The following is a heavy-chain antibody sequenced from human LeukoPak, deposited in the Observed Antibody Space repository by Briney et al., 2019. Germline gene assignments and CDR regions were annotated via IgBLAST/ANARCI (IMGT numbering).Heavy chain of an antibody. CDR3: ARDKDRVAARLNWYFDL. J-gene: IGHJ2*01. V-gene: IGHV3-30-3*01. CDR1: GFTFSSYA. D-gene: IGHD6-6*01. CDR2: ISYDGSNK. Sequence: GGSLRLSCAASGFTFSSYAMHWVRQAPGKGLEWVAVISYDGSNKYYADSVKGRFTISRDNSKNTLYLQMNSLRAEDTAVYYCARDKDRVAARLNWYFDLWGRGTLVTVSS.